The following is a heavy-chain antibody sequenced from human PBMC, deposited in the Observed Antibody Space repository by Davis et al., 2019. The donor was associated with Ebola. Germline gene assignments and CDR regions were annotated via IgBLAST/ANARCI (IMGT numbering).Heavy chain of an antibody. Sequence: AASVKVSCKASGYTFTSYYMHWVRQAPGQGLEWMGIINPSGGSTSYAQKFQGRVTMTRDTSTSTVYMELSSLRSEDTAVYYCARVHYYDSSANDAFDIWGQRTMVTVSS. D-gene: IGHD3-22*01. CDR3: ARVHYYDSSANDAFDI. J-gene: IGHJ3*02. CDR1: GYTFTSYY. V-gene: IGHV1-46*01. CDR2: INPSGGST.